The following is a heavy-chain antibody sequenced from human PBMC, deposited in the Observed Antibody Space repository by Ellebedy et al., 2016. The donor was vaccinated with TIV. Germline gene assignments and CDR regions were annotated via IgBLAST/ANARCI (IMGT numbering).Heavy chain of an antibody. D-gene: IGHD3-10*01. CDR2: TLYRSQWYY. Sequence: SQTLSLTCXISGDSVSSNNAVWNWIRQSPSRGLEWLGRTLYRSQWYYDYAISVKSRISINPDTSKNQVSLQLNSVTPEDTAVYYCARENTMVRGVINPMDVWGQGTTVTVSS. CDR1: GDSVSSNNAV. CDR3: ARENTMVRGVINPMDV. V-gene: IGHV6-1*01. J-gene: IGHJ6*02.